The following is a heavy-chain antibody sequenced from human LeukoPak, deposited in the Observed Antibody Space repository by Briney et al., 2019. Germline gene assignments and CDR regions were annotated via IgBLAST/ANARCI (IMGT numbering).Heavy chain of an antibody. V-gene: IGHV4-59*01. Sequence: SETLSLTCTVSGASISSYYWSWIRQPPGKGLEWIGYIHHSGAGNYNPSLKSRVTISVDTSKKQSSLKVSSVTAADTAVYYCARAGAPYGSGNYYNSDVWGQGTTVTVSS. CDR2: IHHSGAG. J-gene: IGHJ6*02. CDR1: GASISSYY. CDR3: ARAGAPYGSGNYYNSDV. D-gene: IGHD3-10*01.